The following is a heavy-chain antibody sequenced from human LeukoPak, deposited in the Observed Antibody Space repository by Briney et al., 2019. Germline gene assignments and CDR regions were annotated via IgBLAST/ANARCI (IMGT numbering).Heavy chain of an antibody. CDR2: ISAYNGNT. Sequence: ASVKVSCKASGYTFTSYGISWVRQAPGQGLEWMGWISAYNGNTNYAQKLQGRVTMTTDTSTSTAYMELRSLRSDDTAVYYCARVRLLWFGGFIPPIDYWGQGTLVTVSS. CDR3: ARVRLLWFGGFIPPIDY. V-gene: IGHV1-18*01. D-gene: IGHD3-10*01. J-gene: IGHJ4*02. CDR1: GYTFTSYG.